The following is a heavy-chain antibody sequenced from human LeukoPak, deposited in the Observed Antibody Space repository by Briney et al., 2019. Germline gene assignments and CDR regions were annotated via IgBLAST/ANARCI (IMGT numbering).Heavy chain of an antibody. D-gene: IGHD3-10*01. CDR2: ISASGGST. CDR1: GFTLSSYA. V-gene: IGHV3-23*01. Sequence: GGSLRLSCAASGFTLSSYAMSWVRQAPGKGLEWVSSISASGGSTNYADSVKGRFTISRDNSGNTVYPQMNSLRAEDTAVYYCAKVMKGSERLTMVRGVIIKTAGLYYMDVWGKGTTVTVSS. J-gene: IGHJ6*03. CDR3: AKVMKGSERLTMVRGVIIKTAGLYYMDV.